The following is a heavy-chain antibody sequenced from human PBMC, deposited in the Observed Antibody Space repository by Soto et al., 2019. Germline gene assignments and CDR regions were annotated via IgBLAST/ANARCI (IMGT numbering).Heavy chain of an antibody. J-gene: IGHJ3*02. CDR1: GFTFSSYD. CDR2: IGTAGDT. D-gene: IGHD1-26*01. CDR3: ARAYRGGDVFDI. V-gene: IGHV3-13*01. Sequence: GGSLRLSCAASGFTFSSYDMHWVRQATGKGLEWVSAIGTAGDTYYPGSVKGRFTISRENAKNSLYLQMNSLRAGDTSVSYCARAYRGGDVFDIWGQGTMVTVSS.